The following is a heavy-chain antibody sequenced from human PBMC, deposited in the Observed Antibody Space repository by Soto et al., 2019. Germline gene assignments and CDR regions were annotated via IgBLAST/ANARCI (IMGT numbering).Heavy chain of an antibody. V-gene: IGHV4-59*01. CDR2: MYNTGST. CDR3: ARDLWGYCGTDCYPLDV. CDR1: GGSISSYY. Sequence: SETLSLTCSVSGGSISSYYWSWIRQPPGKGLEWIGYMYNTGSTVYNPSFKSRVTISVDTSKNQFSLKLNSVTAADTAVYYCARDLWGYCGTDCYPLDVWGQGTTVTVSS. J-gene: IGHJ6*02. D-gene: IGHD2-21*02.